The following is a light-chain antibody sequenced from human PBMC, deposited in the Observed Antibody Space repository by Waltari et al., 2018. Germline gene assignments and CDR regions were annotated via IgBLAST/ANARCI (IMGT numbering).Light chain of an antibody. CDR1: QSVSRA. CDR2: GAS. CDR3: QHYVRVPVT. Sequence: EIVLTQSPGTLSLSPGERVTLSCRASQSVSRALAWFQQKPGQAPRLLIYGASIRATGIRERVGGSGSGTGVSLTISRLEPEDVAVYYCQHYVRVPVTFGQGTKVEIK. J-gene: IGKJ1*01. V-gene: IGKV3-20*01.